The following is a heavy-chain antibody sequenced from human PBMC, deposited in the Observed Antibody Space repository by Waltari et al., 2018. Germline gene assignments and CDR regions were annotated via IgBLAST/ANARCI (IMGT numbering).Heavy chain of an antibody. J-gene: IGHJ5*02. D-gene: IGHD6-6*01. CDR2: INPNSGGT. CDR1: GYTFTGYS. CDR3: ARGIKLKYSSSSSILNWFDP. V-gene: IGHV1-2*02. Sequence: QVQLVQSGAEVKKPGASVKVSCKASGYTFTGYSMPWVRQAPGQGLGWMGWINPNSGGTNYAQKFQGRVTMTRDTSISTAYMELSRLRSDDTAVYYCARGIKLKYSSSSSILNWFDPWGQGTLVTVSS.